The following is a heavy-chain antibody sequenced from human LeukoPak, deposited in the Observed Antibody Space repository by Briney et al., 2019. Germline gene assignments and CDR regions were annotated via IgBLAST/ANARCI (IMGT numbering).Heavy chain of an antibody. V-gene: IGHV1-69*13. CDR2: FIPIFGTA. J-gene: IGHJ4*02. CDR1: GGTFSSYA. Sequence: SVKVSCKASGGTFSSYAISWVRQAPGQGLEWMGGFIPIFGTANYAQKFQGRVTITADESTSTAYMELSSLRSEDTAVYYCARAAEYYYDSSGYVFDYWGQGTLVTVSS. CDR3: ARAAEYYYDSSGYVFDY. D-gene: IGHD3-22*01.